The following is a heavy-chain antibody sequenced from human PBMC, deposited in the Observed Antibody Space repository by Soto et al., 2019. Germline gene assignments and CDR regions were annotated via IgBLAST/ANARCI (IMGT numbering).Heavy chain of an antibody. Sequence: SQTLSLTCAISGDSVSSNSAAWNWIRQSPSRGLEWLGRTYYRSKWYNDYAVSVKSRITINPDTSKNQFSLQLNSVTPEDTAVYYCARNSGVAYGGNSMGYYFDYWGQGTLVTVSS. V-gene: IGHV6-1*01. D-gene: IGHD4-17*01. CDR3: ARNSGVAYGGNSMGYYFDY. J-gene: IGHJ4*02. CDR2: TYYRSKWYN. CDR1: GDSVSSNSAA.